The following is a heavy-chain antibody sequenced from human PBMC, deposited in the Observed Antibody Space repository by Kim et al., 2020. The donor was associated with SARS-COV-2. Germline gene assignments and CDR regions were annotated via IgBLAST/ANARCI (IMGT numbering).Heavy chain of an antibody. J-gene: IGHJ6*02. CDR3: TRLGYDYVWGSKYYYGMDV. Sequence: GVSLRLSCAASGFTFSGSAMHWVRQASGKGLEWVGRIRSKANSYATAYAASVKGRFTISRDDSKNTAYLQMNSLKTEDTAVYYCTRLGYDYVWGSKYYYGMDVWGQGTTVTVSS. CDR1: GFTFSGSA. V-gene: IGHV3-73*01. CDR2: IRSKANSYAT. D-gene: IGHD3-16*01.